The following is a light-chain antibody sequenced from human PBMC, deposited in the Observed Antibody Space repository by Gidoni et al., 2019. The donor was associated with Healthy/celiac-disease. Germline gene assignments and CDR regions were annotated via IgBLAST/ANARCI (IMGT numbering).Light chain of an antibody. Sequence: DIQMTQSPSSVSASVGDRVTITCRASQGISSWLAWYPQKPGKAPKLLIYAASSLQGGVPSRFSGSGSGTDFTLTISSLQPEDFATYYCQQANSFPHTFGQGTKLEIK. J-gene: IGKJ2*01. CDR3: QQANSFPHT. V-gene: IGKV1-12*01. CDR2: AAS. CDR1: QGISSW.